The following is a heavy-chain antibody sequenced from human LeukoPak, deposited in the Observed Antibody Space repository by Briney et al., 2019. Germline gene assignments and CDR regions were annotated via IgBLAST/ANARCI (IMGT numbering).Heavy chain of an antibody. CDR1: GFTSSTYW. J-gene: IGHJ3*02. V-gene: IGHV3-7*01. D-gene: IGHD6-19*01. CDR3: ATSQTTSGRYGNAFDI. Sequence: GGSLRLSCAASGFTSSTYWMSWVRQAPGKGLEWVANIKQDGGEKYYVDSVRGRFTISRDNAKNSLYLQMNSLRVEDTAVYYCATSQTTSGRYGNAFDIWGQGTMVTVSS. CDR2: IKQDGGEK.